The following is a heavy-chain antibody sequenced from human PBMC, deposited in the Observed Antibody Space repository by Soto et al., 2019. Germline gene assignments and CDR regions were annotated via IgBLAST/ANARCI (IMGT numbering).Heavy chain of an antibody. V-gene: IGHV3-33*01. Sequence: QVQLVESGGGVVQPGRSLRLSCAASGFTFSSYGMHWVRQAPGKGLEWVAVIWYDGSNKYYADSVKGRFTISRDNSKNTLYLQMNSLRAEDTAVYYCESSYYDFWSGYDAFDIWGQGTMVTVSS. CDR2: IWYDGSNK. J-gene: IGHJ3*02. CDR3: ESSYYDFWSGYDAFDI. D-gene: IGHD3-3*01. CDR1: GFTFSSYG.